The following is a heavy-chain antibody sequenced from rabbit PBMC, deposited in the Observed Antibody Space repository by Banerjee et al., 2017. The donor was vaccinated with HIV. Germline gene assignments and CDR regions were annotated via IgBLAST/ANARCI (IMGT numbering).Heavy chain of an antibody. CDR1: GFSFNNKYV. Sequence: QLEESGGDLVKPEGSLTLTCTASGFSFNNKYVMCWVRQAPGKGLEWIACIDAGSKGSTYYASWAKGPFTISRTSSTTVALQMTSLTAADTATYFCARDLAGVIGWNFDLWGPGTLVTVS. D-gene: IGHD4-1*01. J-gene: IGHJ4*01. CDR3: ARDLAGVIGWNFDL. V-gene: IGHV1S45*01. CDR2: IDAGSKGST.